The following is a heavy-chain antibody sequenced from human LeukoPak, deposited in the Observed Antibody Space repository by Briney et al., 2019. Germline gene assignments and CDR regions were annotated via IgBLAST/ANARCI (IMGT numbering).Heavy chain of an antibody. CDR1: GGSISGSSYY. CDR2: IYYSGST. Sequence: PSETLSLTCTVSGGSISGSSYYWGWIRQPPGKGLEWIGSIYYSGSTYYNPSLKSRVTISVDTSKNQFSLKLSSVTAADTAVYYCARVATIGYYYYMDVWGKGTTVTVSS. D-gene: IGHD5-12*01. J-gene: IGHJ6*03. CDR3: ARVATIGYYYYMDV. V-gene: IGHV4-39*07.